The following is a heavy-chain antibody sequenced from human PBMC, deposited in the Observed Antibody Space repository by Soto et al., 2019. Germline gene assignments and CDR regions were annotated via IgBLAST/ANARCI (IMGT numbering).Heavy chain of an antibody. CDR2: ISYDGSNK. J-gene: IGHJ3*02. D-gene: IGHD5-18*01. CDR1: GFTFSSYA. Sequence: QVQLVESGGGVVQPGRSLRLSCAASGFTFSSYAMHWVRQAPGKGLEWVAVISYDGSNKYYADSVKGRFTISRDNSKNTLYLQVNSLRAGETAVYYCARDPAAMAPLSGFDAAFDIWGQGTMVTVSS. V-gene: IGHV3-30-3*01. CDR3: ARDPAAMAPLSGFDAAFDI.